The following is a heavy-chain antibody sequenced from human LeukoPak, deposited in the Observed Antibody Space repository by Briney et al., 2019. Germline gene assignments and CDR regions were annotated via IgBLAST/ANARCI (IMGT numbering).Heavy chain of an antibody. D-gene: IGHD2-15*01. CDR2: ISSGSSYI. CDR1: GFTFSSYS. CDR3: ARDRVFCSGGSCPGFDY. J-gene: IGHJ4*02. Sequence: GGSLRLSCAASGFTFSSYSMNWVRQAPGKGLEWVSSISSGSSYIYYADSVKGRFTISRDNAKNSLYLQMNSLRAEDTAVYYCARDRVFCSGGSCPGFDYWGQGTLVTVSS. V-gene: IGHV3-21*01.